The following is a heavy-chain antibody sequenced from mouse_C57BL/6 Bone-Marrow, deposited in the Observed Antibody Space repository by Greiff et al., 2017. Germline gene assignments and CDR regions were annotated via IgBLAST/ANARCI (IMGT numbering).Heavy chain of an antibody. CDR3: ARLTYYYASYFDV. CDR2: IYPRSGNT. D-gene: IGHD1-1*01. J-gene: IGHJ1*03. V-gene: IGHV1-81*01. Sequence: QVQLQQSGAELARPGASVKLSCKASGYTFTSYGISWVKQRTGQGLEWIGEIYPRSGNTYYKEKFKGKATLTADKSSSTAYMELRSLRSEDSEVYFCARLTYYYASYFDVWGTGTTVTVSS. CDR1: GYTFTSYG.